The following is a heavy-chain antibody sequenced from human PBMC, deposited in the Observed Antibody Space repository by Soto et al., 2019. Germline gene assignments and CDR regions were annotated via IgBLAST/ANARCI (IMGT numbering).Heavy chain of an antibody. D-gene: IGHD6-13*01. Sequence: QVQLQESGPGLVKPSGPLSLTCAVSGGSISSSNWWSWVRQPPGKGLEWIGEIYHSGSTNYNPSLKSRVTISVDKSKNQFSLKLSSVTAADTAVYYCARDSGSVLAAAGTVGWFDPWGQGTLVTVSS. CDR1: GGSISSSNW. CDR3: ARDSGSVLAAAGTVGWFDP. J-gene: IGHJ5*02. V-gene: IGHV4-4*02. CDR2: IYHSGST.